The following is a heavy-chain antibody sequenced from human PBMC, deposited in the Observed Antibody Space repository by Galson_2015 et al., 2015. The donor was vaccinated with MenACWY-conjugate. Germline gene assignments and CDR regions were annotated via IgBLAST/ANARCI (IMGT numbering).Heavy chain of an antibody. V-gene: IGHV3-48*01. J-gene: IGHJ4*02. CDR3: ASDAALVSFDY. Sequence: SLRLSCAASGFTFSSHGMKWVRQAPGKGLECVWYIDSRSNTIYYADSVKGRFTITRDNAKNSAYLQMNSLRAEDTAVYYCASDAALVSFDYWGQGTLVTVSS. CDR1: GFTFSSHG. CDR2: IDSRSNTI. D-gene: IGHD2-8*02.